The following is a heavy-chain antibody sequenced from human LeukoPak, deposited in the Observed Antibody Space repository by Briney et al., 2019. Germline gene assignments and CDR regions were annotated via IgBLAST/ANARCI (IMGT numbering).Heavy chain of an antibody. CDR2: INPSGGST. Sequence: GASVKVSCKASGYTFTSYYMHWVRQAPGQGLEWMGIINPSGGSTSYAQKFQGRVTMTRDMSTSTVYMELSSLQSEDTAVYYCARRPFKYYDILTGYYRSEFEYWGQGTLVTVSS. CDR1: GYTFTSYY. D-gene: IGHD3-9*01. J-gene: IGHJ4*02. V-gene: IGHV1-46*01. CDR3: ARRPFKYYDILTGYYRSEFEY.